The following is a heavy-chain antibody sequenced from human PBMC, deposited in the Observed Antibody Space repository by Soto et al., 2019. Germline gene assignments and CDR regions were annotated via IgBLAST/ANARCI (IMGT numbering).Heavy chain of an antibody. V-gene: IGHV3-30*04. J-gene: IGHJ6*03. D-gene: IGHD2-15*01. CDR3: AKAEYCSGGSCYSPYYYYYYYMDV. Sequence: PGGSLRLSCAASGFTLSTYAIHWVRQAPGKGLEWVAVISYDGNNKYYAESVKGRFTISRDNSKNTLYLQMNSLRAEDTAVYYCAKAEYCSGGSCYSPYYYYYYYMDVWGKGTTVTVSS. CDR1: GFTLSTYA. CDR2: ISYDGNNK.